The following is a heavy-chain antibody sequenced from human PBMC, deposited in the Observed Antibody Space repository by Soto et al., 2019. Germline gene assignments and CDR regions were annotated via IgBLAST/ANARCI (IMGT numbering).Heavy chain of an antibody. J-gene: IGHJ5*02. D-gene: IGHD3-22*01. V-gene: IGHV1-2*04. CDR3: ARGGYYYDSSGLTLFDP. Sequence: GPSVKVSCKASGYTFTGYYMHWVRQAPGQGLEWMGWINPNSGGTNYAQKFQGWVTMTRDTPISTAYMELSRLRSDDTAVYYCARGGYYYDSSGLTLFDPWGQGTLVTVSS. CDR1: GYTFTGYY. CDR2: INPNSGGT.